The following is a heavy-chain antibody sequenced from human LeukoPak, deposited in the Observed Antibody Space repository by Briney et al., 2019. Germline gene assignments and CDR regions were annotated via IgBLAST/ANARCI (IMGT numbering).Heavy chain of an antibody. CDR3: ARGQYCSATTCYSARRYFDF. J-gene: IGHJ4*02. Sequence: SETLSLTCAVSGGAFSNYFWTWIRQPPGKGLEWIAEINDSGSTNSNSSLRSRVAISLDTSKNQFSLRLTSVTAADTAVYYCARGQYCSATTCYSARRYFDFWGQGTLVTVSS. CDR2: INDSGST. V-gene: IGHV4-34*01. CDR1: GGAFSNYF. D-gene: IGHD2-2*01.